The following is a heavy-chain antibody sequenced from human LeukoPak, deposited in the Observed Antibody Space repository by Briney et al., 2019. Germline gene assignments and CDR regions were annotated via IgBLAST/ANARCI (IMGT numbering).Heavy chain of an antibody. CDR1: GFTVSSNY. J-gene: IGHJ6*02. V-gene: IGHV3-53*01. D-gene: IGHD6-13*01. CDR2: IYSGGST. Sequence: GGSLRLSCAASGFTVSSNYMSWVRQAPGRGLEWVSVIYSGGSTYYADSVKGRFTISRDNSKNTLYLQTNSLRAEDTAVYYCARDYRAAAGRYYYYYGMDVWGQGTTVTVSS. CDR3: ARDYRAAAGRYYYYYGMDV.